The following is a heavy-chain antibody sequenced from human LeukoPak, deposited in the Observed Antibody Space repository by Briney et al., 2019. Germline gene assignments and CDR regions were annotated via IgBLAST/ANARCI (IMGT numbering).Heavy chain of an antibody. Sequence: GGSLRLSCAASGFTFSSYGMHWVRQAPGKGLEWVAFIRYDGSNKYYADSVKGRFTISRDNSKNTLYLQMNSLRAEDTAVYYCARGLGDYGDCFDYWGQGTLVTVSS. D-gene: IGHD4-17*01. CDR3: ARGLGDYGDCFDY. V-gene: IGHV3-30*02. CDR1: GFTFSSYG. CDR2: IRYDGSNK. J-gene: IGHJ4*02.